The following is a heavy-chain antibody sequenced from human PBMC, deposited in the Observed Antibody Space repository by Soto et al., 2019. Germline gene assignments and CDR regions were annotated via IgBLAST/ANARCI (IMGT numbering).Heavy chain of an antibody. V-gene: IGHV4-30-2*01. CDR1: GGSISSGGYS. Sequence: QLQLQESGSGLVKPSQTLSLTCAVSGGSISSGGYSWSWIRQPPGKGLEWIGDIYHSGSTYYNPSLKSRVTISVDRSKKQFSLNLSSVTAADTAVYYCARALGYCSGGSCPVGWFDPWGQGTLVTVSS. D-gene: IGHD2-15*01. CDR3: ARALGYCSGGSCPVGWFDP. CDR2: IYHSGST. J-gene: IGHJ5*02.